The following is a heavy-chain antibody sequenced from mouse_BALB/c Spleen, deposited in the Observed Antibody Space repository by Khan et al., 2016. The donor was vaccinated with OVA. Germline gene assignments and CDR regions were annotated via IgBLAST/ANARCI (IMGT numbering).Heavy chain of an antibody. V-gene: IGHV1S137*01. J-gene: IGHJ2*01. CDR1: GYTFTDYA. Sequence: QVQLQQSGPELVRPGVSVKISCKGSGYTFTDYAMHWVKQSPAKSLEWIGLISTYSGNTNYNQKFKGKATMTVDKSSSTAYMELARLTSEESAIYYCARPAYDGYYDYWGQGTTLTVSS. CDR3: ARPAYDGYYDY. D-gene: IGHD2-3*01. CDR2: ISTYSGNT.